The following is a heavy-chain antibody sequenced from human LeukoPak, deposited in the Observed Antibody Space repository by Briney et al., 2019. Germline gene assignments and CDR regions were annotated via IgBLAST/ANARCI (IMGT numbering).Heavy chain of an antibody. J-gene: IGHJ4*02. CDR3: ARTRGQWQVLDY. CDR2: ISNEGSDK. V-gene: IGHV3-30*03. D-gene: IGHD6-19*01. Sequence: PGRSLTLSCAVSGFHFSSYGMHWVRQAPGKGLEWLAVISNEGSDKYYADSVKGRFTMSRDNSDNMVYLQMNSLRVEDTAVYYCARTRGQWQVLDYWGQGTLVTVSS. CDR1: GFHFSSYG.